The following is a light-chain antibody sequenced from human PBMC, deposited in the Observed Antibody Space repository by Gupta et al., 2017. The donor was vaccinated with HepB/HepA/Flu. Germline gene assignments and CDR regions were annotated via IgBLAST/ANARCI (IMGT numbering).Light chain of an antibody. J-gene: IGKJ1*01. CDR3: QKYNSAPRT. CDR1: HDIGNY. Sequence: TQMTQTPSFLSASVGDGVTITCRASHDIGNYIAWYQQTPGKVPKLLIYGATTLEAGVPSRFSGSGSGTEFTLTIASLQPEDVATYYCQKYNSAPRTFGQGTKVEI. CDR2: GAT. V-gene: IGKV1-27*01.